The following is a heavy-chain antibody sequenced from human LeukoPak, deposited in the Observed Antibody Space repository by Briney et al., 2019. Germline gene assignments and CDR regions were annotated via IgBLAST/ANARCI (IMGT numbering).Heavy chain of an antibody. V-gene: IGHV3-7*01. CDR1: RFSFSSYW. CDR3: ARHEGSGWFDP. D-gene: IGHD6-25*01. CDR2: INQDGSEK. J-gene: IGHJ5*02. Sequence: GGSLRLSCAASRFSFSSYWMTWVRQAPGKGLEWVAHINQDGSEKYYVDSVKGRFTISRDNAKNSLYLQMSSLRAEDTAVYYCARHEGSGWFDPWGQGTVVTVSS.